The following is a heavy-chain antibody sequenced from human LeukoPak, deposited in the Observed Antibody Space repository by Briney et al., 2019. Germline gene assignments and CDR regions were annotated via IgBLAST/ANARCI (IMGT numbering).Heavy chain of an antibody. V-gene: IGHV3-48*01. D-gene: IGHD2-2*01. CDR1: GFTFSSHS. CDR2: ISSSGSTI. Sequence: PGGSLRLSCAASGFTFSSHSMNWVRQAPGEGLEWVSYISSSGSTIYYADSVKGRFSISRDNAKNSLHLQMNSLRVEDTAVYYCARLYCTRTSCKVDSWGQGTLVTVSS. CDR3: ARLYCTRTSCKVDS. J-gene: IGHJ4*02.